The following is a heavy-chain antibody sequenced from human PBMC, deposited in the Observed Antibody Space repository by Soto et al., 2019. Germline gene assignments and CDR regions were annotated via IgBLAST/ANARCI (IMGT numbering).Heavy chain of an antibody. D-gene: IGHD3-3*01. J-gene: IGHJ4*02. CDR3: TRDPRIGYYDY. CDR1: GYTFTSYA. Sequence: ASVKVSCKASGYTFTSYAIHWVRQAPGQSLEWLGWINAVNGDTAYSQKFQGRVTITRDTSASAAYMELSSLRSEDTAIYYCTRDPRIGYYDYWGQGTLVTVPQ. V-gene: IGHV1-3*01. CDR2: INAVNGDT.